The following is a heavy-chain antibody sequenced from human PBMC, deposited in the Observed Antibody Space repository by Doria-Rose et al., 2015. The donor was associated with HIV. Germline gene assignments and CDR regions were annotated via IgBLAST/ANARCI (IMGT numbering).Heavy chain of an antibody. J-gene: IGHJ4*02. Sequence: QITLKESGPVLVKPPETLTLTCTVSGVSLSSPGMGVSWIRQPPGKALEWLSHKFSDDERSYKTSLQCRLTISRGTSKSQVVLTMTDMDPADTATYYCARIKSSRWYHKYYFDFWGQGTLVIVSA. V-gene: IGHV2-26*01. D-gene: IGHD6-13*01. CDR3: ARIKSSRWYHKYYFDF. CDR2: KFSDDER. CDR1: GVSLSSPGMG.